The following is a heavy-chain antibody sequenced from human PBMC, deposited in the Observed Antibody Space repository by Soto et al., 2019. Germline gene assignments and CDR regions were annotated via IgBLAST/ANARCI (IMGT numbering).Heavy chain of an antibody. CDR3: ARDAKGFWSGYYGPFDY. J-gene: IGHJ4*02. D-gene: IGHD3-3*01. CDR2: IIPIFGTA. CDR1: GGTFSSYA. V-gene: IGHV1-69*01. Sequence: QMQLVQSGAEVKKPGSSVKVSCKASGGTFSSYAISWVRQAPGQGLEWMGGIIPIFGTANYAQKFQGRVTITADESTSTAYMELSSLRSEDTAVYYCARDAKGFWSGYYGPFDYWGQGTLVTVSS.